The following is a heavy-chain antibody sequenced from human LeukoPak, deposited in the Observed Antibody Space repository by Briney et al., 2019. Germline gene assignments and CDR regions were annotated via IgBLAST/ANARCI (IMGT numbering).Heavy chain of an antibody. Sequence: GASVKVSCKASGYTFTSYYMHWVRQPPGQGLEWMGIINPSGGGTSYAQRFHGRLTMTRDTSTSTVYMELSSLRSEDTAVYYCARDFISILRDTLVYWGQGTLVTVSS. J-gene: IGHJ4*02. D-gene: IGHD3-16*02. CDR3: ARDFISILRDTLVY. V-gene: IGHV1-46*01. CDR1: GYTFTSYY. CDR2: INPSGGGT.